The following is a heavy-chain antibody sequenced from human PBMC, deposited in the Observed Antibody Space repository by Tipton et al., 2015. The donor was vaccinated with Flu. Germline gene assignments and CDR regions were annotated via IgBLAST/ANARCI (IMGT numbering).Heavy chain of an antibody. V-gene: IGHV4-39*06. J-gene: IGHJ4*02. D-gene: IGHD3-3*01. CDR1: GGSISSSSYY. CDR2: IYYSGST. Sequence: LRLSCTVSGGSISSSSYYWGWIRQPPGKGLEWIGSIYYSGSTYYNPSLKSRVTISVDTSKNQFTLKLSSVTAADTAVYYCARDTIFGVAHWGQGTLVTVSS. CDR3: ARDTIFGVAH.